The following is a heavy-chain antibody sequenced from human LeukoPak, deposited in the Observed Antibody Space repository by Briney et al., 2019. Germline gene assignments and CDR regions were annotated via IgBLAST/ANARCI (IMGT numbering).Heavy chain of an antibody. CDR1: GGSISSSSYY. D-gene: IGHD3-3*01. Sequence: SETLSLTCTVSGGSISSSSYYWGWIRQPPGKGLEWIGSIYYSGSTYYNPSLKSRVTISVDTSKNQFSLKLSSVTAADTAVYYCARRGNFWSGYYMGTWFDPWGQGTLVTVSS. V-gene: IGHV4-39*01. CDR2: IYYSGST. J-gene: IGHJ5*02. CDR3: ARRGNFWSGYYMGTWFDP.